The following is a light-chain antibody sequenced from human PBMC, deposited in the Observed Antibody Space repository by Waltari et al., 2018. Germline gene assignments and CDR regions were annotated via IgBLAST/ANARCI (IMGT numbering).Light chain of an antibody. CDR2: RNN. CDR3: TAWDSSVSGWV. V-gene: IGLV10-54*04. Sequence: QSVLTQPPPASKDLTQTATPTCPGNSNTVGTDAASCLQKHQDHPPNLVYYRNNERPSGISERFSASRSGNTASLTITGLQPEDEADYYCTAWDSSVSGWVFGGGTKLTVL. CDR1: SNTVGTDA. J-gene: IGLJ3*02.